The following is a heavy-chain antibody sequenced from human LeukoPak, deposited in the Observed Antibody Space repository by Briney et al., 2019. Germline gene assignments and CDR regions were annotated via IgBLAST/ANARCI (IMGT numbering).Heavy chain of an antibody. Sequence: GGSLRLSCAASGFSFSSYVMTWVRQAPGKGLEWVSAMSGSGDNTYYADSVKGRFTISRDNSKNTLYLQMNSLRAEDTAVYYCARLHGHGFDPWGQGTLVTVSS. CDR3: ARLHGHGFDP. CDR1: GFSFSSYV. CDR2: MSGSGDNT. J-gene: IGHJ5*02. D-gene: IGHD4-11*01. V-gene: IGHV3-23*01.